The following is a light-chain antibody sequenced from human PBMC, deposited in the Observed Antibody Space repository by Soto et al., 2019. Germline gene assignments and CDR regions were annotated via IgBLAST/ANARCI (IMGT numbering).Light chain of an antibody. Sequence: QSALTQPASVSGSPGQSITISCTGTSSDVGGYNYVSWYQQHPGKAPQLMIYDVSNRPSGVSNRFSGSKSGNTASLTISGLQAEDEADYYCSSYTSRSSDVFGTGTKLTVL. V-gene: IGLV2-14*01. CDR2: DVS. CDR3: SSYTSRSSDV. J-gene: IGLJ1*01. CDR1: SSDVGGYNY.